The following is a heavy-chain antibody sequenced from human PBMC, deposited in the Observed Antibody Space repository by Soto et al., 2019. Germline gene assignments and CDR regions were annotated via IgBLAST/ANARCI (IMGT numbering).Heavy chain of an antibody. V-gene: IGHV3-21*01. J-gene: IGHJ5*02. CDR2: ISSSSSYI. CDR1: GFTFSSHS. CDR3: ARDHPYCSGGSCPSWFDP. Sequence: LRLSCAASGFTFSSHSMNWVRQAPGKGLEWVSSISSSSSYIYYADSVKGRFTISRDNAKNSLYLQMNSLRAEDTAVYYCARDHPYCSGGSCPSWFDPWGQGTLVTVSS. D-gene: IGHD2-15*01.